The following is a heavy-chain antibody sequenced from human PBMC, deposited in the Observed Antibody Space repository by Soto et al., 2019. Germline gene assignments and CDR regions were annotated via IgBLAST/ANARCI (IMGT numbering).Heavy chain of an antibody. Sequence: PGGSLRLSCAASGFTFSSYGMHWVRQAPGKGLEWVAVISYDGSNKYYADSVKGRFTISRDNSKNTLYLQMNSLRAEDTAVYYCAKDVRGERSWWELREHGMDVWGQGTTVTVSS. V-gene: IGHV3-30*18. CDR3: AKDVRGERSWWELREHGMDV. D-gene: IGHD1-26*01. CDR2: ISYDGSNK. J-gene: IGHJ6*02. CDR1: GFTFSSYG.